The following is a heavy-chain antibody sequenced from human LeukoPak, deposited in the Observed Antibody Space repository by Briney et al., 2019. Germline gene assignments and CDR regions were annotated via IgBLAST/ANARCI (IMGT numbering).Heavy chain of an antibody. Sequence: GSLRLSCAASGFTFSRNWMSWVRQPPGKGLEWIGSIYYSGSTYYNPSLKSRVTISVDTSKNQFSLKLSSVTAADTAVYYCARLPTVAGTFGCDYWGQGTLVTVSS. J-gene: IGHJ4*02. V-gene: IGHV4-39*01. CDR3: ARLPTVAGTFGCDY. D-gene: IGHD6-19*01. CDR2: IYYSGST. CDR1: GFTFSRNW.